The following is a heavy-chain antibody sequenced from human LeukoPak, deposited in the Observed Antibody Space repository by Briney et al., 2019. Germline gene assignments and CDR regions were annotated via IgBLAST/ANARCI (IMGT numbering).Heavy chain of an antibody. CDR1: GGSISSSSYY. J-gene: IGHJ5*02. CDR3: ARHATLGGWLQPNWFDP. Sequence: SETLSLTCTVSGGSISSSSYYWGWIRQPPGKGLEWIGSIYYSGSTYYNPSLKSRVTISVDTSKNQFSLKLSSVTAADTAVYYCARHATLGGWLQPNWFDPWGQGTLVTVSS. D-gene: IGHD5-24*01. CDR2: IYYSGST. V-gene: IGHV4-39*01.